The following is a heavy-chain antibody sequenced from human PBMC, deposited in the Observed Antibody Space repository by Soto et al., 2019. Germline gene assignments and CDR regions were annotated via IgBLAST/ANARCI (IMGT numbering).Heavy chain of an antibody. CDR2: ISSSSSTI. V-gene: IGHV3-48*02. J-gene: IGHJ6*02. CDR3: AREGITMIVVVISYGMDV. D-gene: IGHD3-22*01. Sequence: EVQLVESGGGLVQPGGSLRLSCAASGFTFSSYSMNWVRQAPGKGLEWVSYISSSSSTIYYADSVKGRFTISRDNAKNSLYRQMDSLRDEDTAVYYCAREGITMIVVVISYGMDVWGQGTTFTVSS. CDR1: GFTFSSYS.